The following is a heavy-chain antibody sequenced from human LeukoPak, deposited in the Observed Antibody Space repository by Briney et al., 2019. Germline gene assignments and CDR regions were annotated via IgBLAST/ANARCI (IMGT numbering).Heavy chain of an antibody. J-gene: IGHJ4*02. Sequence: PGGSLRLSCAASGFTFSSYAMHWVRQAPGKGLEWVAVISYDGSNKYYADSVKGRFTISRDNSKNTLYLQMNSLRAEDTAVYYCARDPSRLYSDYWGQGTLVTVSS. D-gene: IGHD6-25*01. CDR1: GFTFSSYA. V-gene: IGHV3-30*04. CDR3: ARDPSRLYSDY. CDR2: ISYDGSNK.